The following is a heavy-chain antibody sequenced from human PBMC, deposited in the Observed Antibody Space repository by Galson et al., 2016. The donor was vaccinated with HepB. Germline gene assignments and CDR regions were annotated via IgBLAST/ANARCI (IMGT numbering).Heavy chain of an antibody. CDR3: ATGGADPGPDFDR. D-gene: IGHD3-16*01. CDR1: GFTASYYY. CDR2: TWNKANFYTT. Sequence: SLRLSCAASGFTASYYYVNWVRQAPGKGLEWVGRTWNKANFYTTEYAASLKGRFTISRDESKNSVFLQMNSLQTEDTAVYYCATGGADPGPDFDRCGQGTLVTVSS. J-gene: IGHJ4*02. V-gene: IGHV3-72*01.